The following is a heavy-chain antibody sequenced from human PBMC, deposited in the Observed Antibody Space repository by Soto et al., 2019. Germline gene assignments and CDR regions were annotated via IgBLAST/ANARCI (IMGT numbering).Heavy chain of an antibody. V-gene: IGHV3-23*01. Sequence: EVQLLESGGGLVQPGGSLRLSCAASGFTFSSYVMNWVRQPPGKGLEWVSGSSGSGGSTYYADSVKGRFTISRDNSKNTLYLQMNSLRAEDTAVYYCAKGPRAPPPHDYGMDVWGQGTTVTVSS. CDR1: GFTFSSYV. CDR2: SSGSGGST. CDR3: AKGPRAPPPHDYGMDV. J-gene: IGHJ6*02.